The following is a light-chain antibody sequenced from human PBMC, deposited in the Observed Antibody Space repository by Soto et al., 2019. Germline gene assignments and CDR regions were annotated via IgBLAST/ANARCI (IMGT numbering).Light chain of an antibody. CDR1: HDIKKY. V-gene: IGKV1-33*01. Sequence: DIQMTQTQSSLSASVGDRVTITCQASHDIKKYLNWYQEKPGKAPKLLIYDASNLQTGVPSRFSGSGSGTHFTFTISSLQPEDIATYYCQRYDSLPPTFGQGTRLDIK. J-gene: IGKJ5*01. CDR2: DAS. CDR3: QRYDSLPPT.